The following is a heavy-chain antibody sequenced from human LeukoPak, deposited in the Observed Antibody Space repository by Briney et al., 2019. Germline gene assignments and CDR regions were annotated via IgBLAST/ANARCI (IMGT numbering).Heavy chain of an antibody. CDR3: AREEIRSWFDP. J-gene: IGHJ5*02. CDR1: GGSFSGYY. Sequence: SETLSLACAVYGGSFSGYYWSWIRQPPGKGLEWIGEINHSGSTNYNPSLKSRVTISVDTSKNQFSLKLSSVTAADTAVYYCAREEIRSWFDPWGQGTLVTVSS. V-gene: IGHV4-34*01. CDR2: INHSGST. D-gene: IGHD5-24*01.